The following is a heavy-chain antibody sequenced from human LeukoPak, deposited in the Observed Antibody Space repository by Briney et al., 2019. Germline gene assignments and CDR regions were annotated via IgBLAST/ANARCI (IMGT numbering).Heavy chain of an antibody. D-gene: IGHD6-19*01. J-gene: IGHJ4*02. Sequence: ASVKVSCKASGYTFTAYYLQWVRLAPGQGLEWMGWINPKSGGTEYAQRFQGRVTMTRDTSISTAYMELSRLRSDDTAVYYCARVNSAQWLVGFNFDYWGQGTLVTVSS. V-gene: IGHV1-2*02. CDR1: GYTFTAYY. CDR3: ARVNSAQWLVGFNFDY. CDR2: INPKSGGT.